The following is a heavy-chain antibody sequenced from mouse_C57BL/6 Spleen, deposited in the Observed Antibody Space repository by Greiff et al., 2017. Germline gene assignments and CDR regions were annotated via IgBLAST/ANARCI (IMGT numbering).Heavy chain of an antibody. J-gene: IGHJ4*01. CDR3: TRSYYYGSSSYYAMDY. D-gene: IGHD1-1*01. CDR2: IYPGNSDT. CDR1: GYTFTSYW. Sequence: VQLQQSGPVLARPGASVKMSCKTSGYTFTSYWMHWVKQRPGQGLEWIGAIYPGNSDTSYNQKFKGKAKLTAVTSASTAYMELSSLTNEDSAVYYCTRSYYYGSSSYYAMDYWGQGTSVTVSS. V-gene: IGHV1-5*01.